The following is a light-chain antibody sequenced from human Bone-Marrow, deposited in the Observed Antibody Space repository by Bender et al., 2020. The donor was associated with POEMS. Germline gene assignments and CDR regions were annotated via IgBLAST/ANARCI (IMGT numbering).Light chain of an antibody. J-gene: IGLJ2*01. CDR3: QAWDSTTVI. CDR1: NIGNKG. Sequence: SYVLTQPPSVSVAPGQTARLTCGGDNIGNKGVHWYQQKPGQAPVLVRYDDSDRPSGIRERFSGSNSGNTATLTISRVEDGDEADYYCQAWDSTTVIFGGGTRLTVL. CDR2: DDS. V-gene: IGLV3-21*02.